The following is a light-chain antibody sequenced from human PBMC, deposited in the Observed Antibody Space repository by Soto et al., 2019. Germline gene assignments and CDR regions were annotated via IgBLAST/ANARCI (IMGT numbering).Light chain of an antibody. CDR3: QQYNNWPWT. Sequence: EIVMTQSPATLSVSPGERATLSCRASQNVNSNLAWYQQKPGQAPRLHSYGASTRATGIPARFSGSGSGTEFTRTISSLQSEDFAIYYGQQYNNWPWTFGQGTKVEIK. V-gene: IGKV3-15*01. J-gene: IGKJ1*01. CDR2: GAS. CDR1: QNVNSN.